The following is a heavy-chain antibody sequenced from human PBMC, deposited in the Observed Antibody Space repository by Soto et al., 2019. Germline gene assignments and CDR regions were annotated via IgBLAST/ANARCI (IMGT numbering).Heavy chain of an antibody. D-gene: IGHD3-3*01. CDR1: GFTFTSSA. CDR2: IVVGSGNT. V-gene: IGHV1-58*01. Sequence: ASVKVSCKASGFTFTSSAVQWVRQARGQRLEWIGWIVVGSGNTNYAQKFQERVTITRDMSTSTAYMELSSLRSEDTAVYYCAARRCTIFGVVIPPGIPAWGQGTTVTVSS. J-gene: IGHJ6*02. CDR3: AARRCTIFGVVIPPGIPA.